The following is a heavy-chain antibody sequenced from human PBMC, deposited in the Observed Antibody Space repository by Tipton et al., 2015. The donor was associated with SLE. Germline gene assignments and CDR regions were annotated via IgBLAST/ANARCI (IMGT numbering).Heavy chain of an antibody. J-gene: IGHJ4*02. CDR3: AKLYYDKGGPFDI. Sequence: SLRLSCAASGFTFNTFAMSWVRQAPGKGLEWVSVFYSGGSTFYADSVKGRFTVSRDNSKNTLYLQMKSLRPEDTAIYYCAKLYYDKGGPFDIWGQGTLVTVSS. CDR1: GFTFNTFA. D-gene: IGHD3-22*01. V-gene: IGHV3-23*03. CDR2: FYSGGST.